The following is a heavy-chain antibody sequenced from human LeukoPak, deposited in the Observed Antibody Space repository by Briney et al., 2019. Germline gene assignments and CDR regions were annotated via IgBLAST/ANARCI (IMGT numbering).Heavy chain of an antibody. CDR2: IIPIFGTA. CDR1: GGTFSSYA. J-gene: IGHJ3*02. D-gene: IGHD4-23*01. V-gene: IGHV1-69*05. CDR3: ARPGVVTAHAFDI. Sequence: SVKVSCKASGGTFSSYAISGLRQAPGQGLEWMGRIIPIFGTANYVQKFQGRVTITTDESTRTAYMELSSLRSEDTAVYYCARPGVVTAHAFDIWGQGTMVTVSS.